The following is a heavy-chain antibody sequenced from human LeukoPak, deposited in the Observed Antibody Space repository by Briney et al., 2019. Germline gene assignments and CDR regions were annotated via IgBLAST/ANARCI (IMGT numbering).Heavy chain of an antibody. V-gene: IGHV3-30*02. J-gene: IGHJ4*02. CDR2: IRYDGSNK. Sequence: GVSLRLSCAASGFTFNTYGMHWVRQAPGKGLEWVAFIRYDGSNKYYADSVKGRVTISRDNSKNTLYLQMNSLRADDTAVYYSAKDDGTYLVGHWGQGTLFTVSS. CDR1: GFTFNTYG. D-gene: IGHD1-26*01. CDR3: AKDDGTYLVGH.